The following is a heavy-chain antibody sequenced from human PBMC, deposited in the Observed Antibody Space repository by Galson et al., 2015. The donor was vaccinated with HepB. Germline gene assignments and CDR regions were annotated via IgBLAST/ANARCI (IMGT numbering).Heavy chain of an antibody. V-gene: IGHV4-34*01. J-gene: IGHJ5*02. D-gene: IGHD3-10*01. Sequence: TLSLTCAVYGGSFSGYYWSWIRQPPGKGLEWIGEINHSGSTNYNPSLKSRVTISVDTSKNQFSLKLSSVTAADTAVYYCARGAPWYYGSGSYYNSPTNWFDPWGQGTLVTVSS. CDR2: INHSGST. CDR1: GGSFSGYY. CDR3: ARGAPWYYGSGSYYNSPTNWFDP.